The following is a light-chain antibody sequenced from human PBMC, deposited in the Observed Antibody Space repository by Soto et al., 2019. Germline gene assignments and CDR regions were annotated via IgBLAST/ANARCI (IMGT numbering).Light chain of an antibody. CDR2: DVS. V-gene: IGLV2-14*01. CDR1: SSDVGGYNY. J-gene: IGLJ2*01. CDR3: SSYTSSSIFVV. Sequence: QSALTQPTSVSGSPGQSITISCTGTSSDVGGYNYVSWYQQHPGKAPKLMIYDVSNRPSGVSNRFSGSKSGNTASLTISGLQAEDAADYYCSSYTSSSIFVVFGGGTQVTVL.